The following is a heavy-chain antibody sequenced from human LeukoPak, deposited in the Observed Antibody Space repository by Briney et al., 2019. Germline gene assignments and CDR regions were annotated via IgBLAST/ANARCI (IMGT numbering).Heavy chain of an antibody. J-gene: IGHJ4*02. V-gene: IGHV3-74*01. D-gene: IGHD4-23*01. Sequence: GGSLRFSCAASGFTFSSYDMHWVRQAPGKGLVWVSRITSDGSSTSYADSVRGRFTVSRDNAKNTLYLQMNSLRAEDTAVYYCARASTPGGPFDYWGQGTLVTVSS. CDR1: GFTFSSYD. CDR2: ITSDGSST. CDR3: ARASTPGGPFDY.